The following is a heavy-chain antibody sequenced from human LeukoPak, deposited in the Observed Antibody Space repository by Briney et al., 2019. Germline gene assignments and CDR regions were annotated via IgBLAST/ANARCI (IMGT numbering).Heavy chain of an antibody. CDR2: ISAYNGNT. V-gene: IGHV1-18*01. J-gene: IGHJ6*02. CDR1: GYTFTSYG. D-gene: IGHD3-10*01. Sequence: ASVKVSCKASGYTFTSYGISWVRQAPGQGLEWMGWISAYNGNTNYAQRLQGRVIMTTDTSTSTAYMELRSLRSEDTAVYYCATDNFPATMVRGVIITDYYGMDVWGQGTTVTVSS. CDR3: ATDNFPATMVRGVIITDYYGMDV.